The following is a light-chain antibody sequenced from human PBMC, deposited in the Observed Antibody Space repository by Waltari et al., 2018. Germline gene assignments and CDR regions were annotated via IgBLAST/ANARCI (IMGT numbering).Light chain of an antibody. Sequence: DIKLTQSPSSLSASVGDRVTITCRTSQGITKYLNWYQQKPGRAPKLLIYAESTLQTGVPSRFRGSGSGTTFTLTINSLQPEDFATYYCQQNFNYPYTFGLGTKLEI. CDR1: QGITKY. CDR3: QQNFNYPYT. V-gene: IGKV1-39*01. CDR2: AES. J-gene: IGKJ2*01.